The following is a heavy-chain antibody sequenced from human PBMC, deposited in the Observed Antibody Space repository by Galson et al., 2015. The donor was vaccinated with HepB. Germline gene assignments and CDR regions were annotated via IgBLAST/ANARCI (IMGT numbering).Heavy chain of an antibody. CDR2: ISYDGSNK. CDR3: AKDRRGYDFWSGPDY. V-gene: IGHV3-30*18. CDR1: GFTFSSYG. J-gene: IGHJ4*02. Sequence: SLRLSCAASGFTFSSYGMHWVRQAPGKGPEWVAVISYDGSNKYYADSVKGRFTISRDNSKNTLYLQMNSLRAEDTAVYYCAKDRRGYDFWSGPDYWGQGTLVTVSS. D-gene: IGHD3-3*01.